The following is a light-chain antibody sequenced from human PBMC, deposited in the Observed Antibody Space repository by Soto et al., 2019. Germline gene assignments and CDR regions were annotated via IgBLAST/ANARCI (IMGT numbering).Light chain of an antibody. CDR3: QQYENYWT. J-gene: IGKJ1*01. V-gene: IGKV1-5*01. Sequence: DLQMTQSPSTLSASVGDRVTITCRASQSISSWLAWYQHKPGKAPKLLIYDASNLDSGVQSRFSGSGSGTEFSLTISNLQPDDCATYYCQQYENYWTFGQGTKVDIK. CDR1: QSISSW. CDR2: DAS.